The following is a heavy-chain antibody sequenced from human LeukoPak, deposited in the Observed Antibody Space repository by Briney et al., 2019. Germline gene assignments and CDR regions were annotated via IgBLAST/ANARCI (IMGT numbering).Heavy chain of an antibody. V-gene: IGHV1-69*04. J-gene: IGHJ6*02. Sequence: GSSVKVSCKASGGTFSSYATSWVRQAPGQGLEWMGRIIPILGIANYAQKFQGRVTITADKSTSTAYMELSSLRSEDTAVYYCAEAEDYYYGMDVWGQGTTVTVSS. CDR2: IIPILGIA. D-gene: IGHD1-14*01. CDR1: GGTFSSYA. CDR3: AEAEDYYYGMDV.